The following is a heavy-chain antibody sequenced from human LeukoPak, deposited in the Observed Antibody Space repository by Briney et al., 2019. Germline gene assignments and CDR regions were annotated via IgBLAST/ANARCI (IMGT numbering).Heavy chain of an antibody. CDR2: IPYDGSNK. D-gene: IGHD5-24*01. CDR3: AKDRGRWLQSYYFDY. J-gene: IGHJ4*02. CDR1: GFTFSSYG. V-gene: IGHV3-30*18. Sequence: GGSLRLSCATSGFTFSSYGMHWVRQAPGKGLEWVAVIPYDGSNKYYADSVKGRFTISRDNSKNTLYLQMNSLRAEDTAVYYCAKDRGRWLQSYYFDYWGQGTLVTVSS.